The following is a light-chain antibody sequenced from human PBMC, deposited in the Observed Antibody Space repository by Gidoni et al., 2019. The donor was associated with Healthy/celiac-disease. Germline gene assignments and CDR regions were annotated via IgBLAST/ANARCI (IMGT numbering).Light chain of an antibody. CDR2: WAS. CDR3: QQYYSTPVT. Sequence: DIVMTQSPDSLAVSLGERATINCNSSQSVLYSSNNKNYLAWYQQKPGQPPKLLIYWASTRESGVPDRFSGSGSGTDFTLTISSRQAEDVAVYYCQQYYSTPVTFGQGTKVEIK. J-gene: IGKJ1*01. V-gene: IGKV4-1*01. CDR1: QSVLYSSNNKNY.